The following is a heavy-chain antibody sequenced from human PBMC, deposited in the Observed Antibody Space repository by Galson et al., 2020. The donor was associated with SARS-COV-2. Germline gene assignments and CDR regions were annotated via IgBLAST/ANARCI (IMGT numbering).Heavy chain of an antibody. CDR2: ITGNGDNT. D-gene: IGHD3-16*01. CDR3: VKDRPALLGVATSTGGGVFDV. CDR1: GFSFTTFA. Sequence: GGSLRLSCAASGFSFTTFAMSWVRQAPGKGLEWVATITGNGDNTHYAESVRGRFTVSRDNSRNTLFLQMDGLRAEDSAVYYCVKDRPALLGVATSTGGGVFDVWGRGTVVTVSS. V-gene: IGHV3-23*01. J-gene: IGHJ3*01.